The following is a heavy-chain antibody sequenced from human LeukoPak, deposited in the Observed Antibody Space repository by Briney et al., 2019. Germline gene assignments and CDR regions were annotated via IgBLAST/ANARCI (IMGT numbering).Heavy chain of an antibody. CDR2: ISSNGDST. Sequence: GGSLRLSCSASGFTFSSYAMHWVRQAPGKGLEYVSAISSNGDSTYYADSVKGRFTISRDNSKNTLYLQMSRLRAEDTAVYYCVKGLRYYDSSDTFDYWGQGTLVTVSS. CDR3: VKGLRYYDSSDTFDY. V-gene: IGHV3-64D*06. J-gene: IGHJ4*02. CDR1: GFTFSSYA. D-gene: IGHD3-22*01.